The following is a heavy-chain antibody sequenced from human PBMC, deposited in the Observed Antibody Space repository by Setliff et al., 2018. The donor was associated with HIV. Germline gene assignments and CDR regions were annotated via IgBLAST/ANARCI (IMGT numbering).Heavy chain of an antibody. CDR2: ISYDDSYR. J-gene: IGHJ4*02. CDR1: GFTFSSYS. Sequence: PGGSLRLSCAASGFTFSSYSMNWVRQAPGKGLEWVSIISYDDSYRHYAGSVRGRFTISRDNSKNMVFLQMSGLRPDDTAVYYCAKGRARWNFAALFDSWGQGTLVTVSS. V-gene: IGHV3-30*18. D-gene: IGHD1-1*01. CDR3: AKGRARWNFAALFDS.